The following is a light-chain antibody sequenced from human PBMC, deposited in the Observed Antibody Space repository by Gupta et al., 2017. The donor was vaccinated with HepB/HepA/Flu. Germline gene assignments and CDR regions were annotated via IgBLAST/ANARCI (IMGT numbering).Light chain of an antibody. J-gene: IGLJ3*02. CDR2: EVS. CDR1: SSDIGNYNV. Sequence: QSALTPPASVSGSPGQSITISCTGTSSDIGNYNVVSWFQQHPGKAPKLIYEVSKRPSGVSNRFSGSKSGNTASLTISGLQTEDESHYYCCSSTRSRTWVFGGGTKVTVL. V-gene: IGLV2-23*02. CDR3: CSSTRSRTWV.